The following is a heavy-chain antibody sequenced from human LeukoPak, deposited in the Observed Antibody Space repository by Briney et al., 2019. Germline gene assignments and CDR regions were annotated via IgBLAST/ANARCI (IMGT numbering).Heavy chain of an antibody. CDR1: GGTFSSYA. CDR2: IIPILGIA. Sequence: SVKVSCKASGGTFSSYAISWVRQAPGQGLEWMGRIIPILGIANYAQKFQGGVTITADKSTSTAYMELSSLRSEDTAVYYCARPDYDDYGDYNYGMDVWGQGTTVTVSS. CDR3: ARPDYDDYGDYNYGMDV. V-gene: IGHV1-69*04. J-gene: IGHJ6*02. D-gene: IGHD4-17*01.